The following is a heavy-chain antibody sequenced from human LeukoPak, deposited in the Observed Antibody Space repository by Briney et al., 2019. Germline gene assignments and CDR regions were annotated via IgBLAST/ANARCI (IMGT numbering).Heavy chain of an antibody. CDR2: IYYSGSA. Sequence: SETLSLTCTVSGGSISDGNYYWGWIRQPPGRGLEWIANIYYSGSAYYSPSLKSRVTVSIDTSKNQFSLKLNSVTAADTAVYYCARQSTIAAARIDPWGQGTLVTVSS. J-gene: IGHJ5*02. CDR1: GGSISDGNYY. V-gene: IGHV4-39*01. D-gene: IGHD6-25*01. CDR3: ARQSTIAAARIDP.